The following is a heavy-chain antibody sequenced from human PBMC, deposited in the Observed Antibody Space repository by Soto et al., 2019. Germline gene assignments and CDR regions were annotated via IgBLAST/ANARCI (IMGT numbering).Heavy chain of an antibody. Sequence: QVQLVQSGGEVKKPGASVKVSCKASGYTFTIYGINWVRQAPGQGLEWMGWISPDNGNTNYAQKLQGRVTMTTEKSTSTAYMELRSLRSDDTAVYYCARALGYSGYAGMDVWGQGTTVTVSS. CDR3: ARALGYSGYAGMDV. D-gene: IGHD5-12*01. CDR1: GYTFTIYG. V-gene: IGHV1-18*01. CDR2: ISPDNGNT. J-gene: IGHJ6*02.